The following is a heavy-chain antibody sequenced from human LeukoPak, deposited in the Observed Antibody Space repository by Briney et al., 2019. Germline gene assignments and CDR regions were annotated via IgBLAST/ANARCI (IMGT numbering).Heavy chain of an antibody. D-gene: IGHD1-26*01. CDR1: GFTFSTYA. V-gene: IGHV3-23*01. CDR2: ISGNGSRP. J-gene: IGHJ4*02. Sequence: GGSLRLSCAASGFTFSTYAMTWVRQAAGKGLDLVSCISGNGSRPYYADSVKGRFTISRDNSENTLYLQMNSLRAEDTAVYYCAKDQGGTYPYYFDYWGQGTLVTVSS. CDR3: AKDQGGTYPYYFDY.